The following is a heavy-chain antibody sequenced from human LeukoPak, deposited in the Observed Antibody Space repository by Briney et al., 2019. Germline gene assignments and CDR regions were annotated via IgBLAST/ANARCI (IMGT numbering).Heavy chain of an antibody. V-gene: IGHV3-23*01. J-gene: IGHJ4*02. Sequence: PGGSLRLLCAPSGFIFSIYAMSWLRAARGKGVEWVSAISGSGGSTYYADSVKGRFTISRDNSKNTLYLQINSLRVEDTAVYYCVGAYWGQGTLVTVSS. CDR3: VGAY. CDR1: GFIFSIYA. CDR2: ISGSGGST. D-gene: IGHD3-3*01.